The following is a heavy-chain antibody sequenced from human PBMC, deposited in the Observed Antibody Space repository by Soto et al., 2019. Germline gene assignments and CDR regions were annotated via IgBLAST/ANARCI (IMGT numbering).Heavy chain of an antibody. J-gene: IGHJ6*02. Sequence: SETLSLTCTVSGGSISSSSYYWGWIRQPPGKGPEWIGSIYYSGSTYYNPSLKSRVTISVDTSKNQFSLKLSSVTAADTAVYYCASTVTTGYYGMDVWGQGTTVTVSS. D-gene: IGHD4-17*01. V-gene: IGHV4-39*01. CDR1: GGSISSSSYY. CDR2: IYYSGST. CDR3: ASTVTTGYYGMDV.